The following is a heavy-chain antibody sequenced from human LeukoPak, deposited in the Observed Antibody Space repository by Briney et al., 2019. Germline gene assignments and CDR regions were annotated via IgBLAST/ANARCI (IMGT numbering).Heavy chain of an antibody. CDR1: GGSFSGYY. CDR3: ASFKAEGFDY. Sequence: PSETLSLTCAVYGGSFSGYYWSWIRQPPGKGLEWIGEINHNGSTNYNPSLKSRVTISVDTSKNQFSLKLSSVTAADTAVYYCASFKAEGFDYWGQGTLVTVSS. D-gene: IGHD6-19*01. V-gene: IGHV4-34*01. J-gene: IGHJ4*02. CDR2: INHNGST.